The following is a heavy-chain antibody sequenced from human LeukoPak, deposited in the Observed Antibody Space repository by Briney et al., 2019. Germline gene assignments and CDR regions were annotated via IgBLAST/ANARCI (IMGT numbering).Heavy chain of an antibody. V-gene: IGHV3-7*01. CDR1: GFTFSSYW. Sequence: GGSLRLSCAASGFTFSSYWMSWVRQAPGKGREWVANIKQDGRQKSYVACVKGRFTISRDNGKYTLSVQMNSLRAEDTAVYYCARASEGVVQPYSYFGMDVGGQGTTVTVSS. CDR3: ARASEGVVQPYSYFGMDV. J-gene: IGHJ6*02. D-gene: IGHD2-15*01. CDR2: IKQDGRQK.